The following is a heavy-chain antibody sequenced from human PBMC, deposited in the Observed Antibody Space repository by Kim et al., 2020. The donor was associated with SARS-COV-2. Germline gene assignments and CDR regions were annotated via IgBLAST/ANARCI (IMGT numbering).Heavy chain of an antibody. CDR1: GFTLNNYD. D-gene: IGHD1-7*01. CDR2: ISSTSRTI. J-gene: IGHJ6*03. Sequence: GGSLRLSCAASGFTLNNYDMTWVRQAPGKGLEWLAYISSTSRTIYYAESVKGRLTISRDNAKNSLYVQMSSLKVEDTAVYFCVREGLGSTYYMDVWGKGT. V-gene: IGHV3-48*03. CDR3: VREGLGSTYYMDV.